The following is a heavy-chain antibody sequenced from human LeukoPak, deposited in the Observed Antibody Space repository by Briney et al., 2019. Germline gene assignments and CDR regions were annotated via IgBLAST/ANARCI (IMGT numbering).Heavy chain of an antibody. CDR2: MNPNSGNT. V-gene: IGHV1-8*03. CDR1: GYTFTSYD. J-gene: IGHJ5*02. D-gene: IGHD4-11*01. CDR3: ARGIRRNINYWFDP. Sequence: ASVKVSCKASGYTFTSYDINWVRQATGQGLEWMGWMNPNSGNTGYAQKFQGRVTITWNTSINTAYMELSSLRFEDTAVYYCARGIRRNINYWFDPWGQGTLVTVSS.